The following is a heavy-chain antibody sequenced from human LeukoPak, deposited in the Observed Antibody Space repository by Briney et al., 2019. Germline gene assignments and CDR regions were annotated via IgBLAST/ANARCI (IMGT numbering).Heavy chain of an antibody. V-gene: IGHV2-5*01. J-gene: IGHJ4*02. CDR2: IYWNNDN. CDR1: GFSLSTRGVG. CDR3: ATSRYDILTGHYNFDY. D-gene: IGHD3-9*01. Sequence: SGPTLVKPTQTLTLTCTFSGFSLSTRGVGVGWIRQPPGKAPEWLALIYWNNDNCYSPSLKSRLTITKDTSKNQVVLTMTNMDPVDTATYYCATSRYDILTGHYNFDYWGQGTLVTVSS.